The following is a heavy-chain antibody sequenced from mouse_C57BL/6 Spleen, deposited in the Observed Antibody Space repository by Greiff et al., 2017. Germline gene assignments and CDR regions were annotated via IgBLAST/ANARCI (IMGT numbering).Heavy chain of an antibody. CDR1: GYTFTSYW. V-gene: IGHV1-53*01. CDR2: INPSNGGT. CDR3: AREGSYYYGSSLYYYAMDY. Sequence: QVQLQQPGTELVKPGASVKLSCKASGYTFTSYWMHWVKQRPGQGLEWIGNINPSNGGTNYNEKFKSKATLTVDQSSSTAYMQLSSLTSEDSAVYYCAREGSYYYGSSLYYYAMDYWGQGTSVTVSS. J-gene: IGHJ4*01. D-gene: IGHD1-1*01.